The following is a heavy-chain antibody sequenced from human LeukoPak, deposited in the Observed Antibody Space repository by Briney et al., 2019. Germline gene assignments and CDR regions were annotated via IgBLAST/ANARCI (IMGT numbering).Heavy chain of an antibody. CDR3: ARRSTAPIAGTGVNWFDP. Sequence: SETLSLTYTVSGGSISSSSYYWGWIRQPPGKGLEWIGSIYYSGSTYYNPSLKSRVTISVDTSKNQFSLKLSSVTAADTAVYYCARRSTAPIAGTGVNWFDPWGQGTLVTVSS. V-gene: IGHV4-39*01. J-gene: IGHJ5*02. CDR1: GGSISSSSYY. CDR2: IYYSGST. D-gene: IGHD6-13*01.